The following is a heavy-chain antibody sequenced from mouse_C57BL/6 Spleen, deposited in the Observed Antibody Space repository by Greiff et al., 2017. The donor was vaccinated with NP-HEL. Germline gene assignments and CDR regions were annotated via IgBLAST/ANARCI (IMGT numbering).Heavy chain of an antibody. Sequence: QVQLQQPGTELVKPGASVKLSCKASGYTFTSYWMHWVKQRPGQGLEWIGNINPSNGGTNYNEKFKSKATLTVDKSSSTAYMQLSSLTSEDSAVYYCARSQTAQATLYAMDYWGQGTSVTVSS. CDR2: INPSNGGT. D-gene: IGHD3-2*02. CDR1: GYTFTSYW. V-gene: IGHV1-53*01. J-gene: IGHJ4*01. CDR3: ARSQTAQATLYAMDY.